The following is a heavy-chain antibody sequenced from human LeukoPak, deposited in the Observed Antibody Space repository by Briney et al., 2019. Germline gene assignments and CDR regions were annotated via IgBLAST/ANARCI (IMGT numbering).Heavy chain of an antibody. D-gene: IGHD2-15*01. Sequence: SETLSLTCTVSGDSVTSGYWSWLRQPPGKGLEWIGYIYDSGITDYNPSLKSRLTISVDTSNNQFSLNLSSVTAADAAVYYCAGRGHRYSRDWGQGILVTVSS. CDR3: AGRGHRYSRD. J-gene: IGHJ1*01. CDR2: IYDSGIT. V-gene: IGHV4-4*09. CDR1: GDSVTSGY.